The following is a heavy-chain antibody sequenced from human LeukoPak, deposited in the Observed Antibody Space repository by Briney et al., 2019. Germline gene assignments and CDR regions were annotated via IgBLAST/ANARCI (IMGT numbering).Heavy chain of an antibody. Sequence: GGSLRLSCAASGFTFSSYSMNWVRQAPGQGLEWVSSISSSSSYIYYADSVKGRFTITRDNAKNSLYLRMNSLRAEDTAVYYCARKETGNTCDYWGQGTLVTVSS. V-gene: IGHV3-21*01. CDR2: ISSSSSYI. J-gene: IGHJ4*02. CDR1: GFTFSSYS. D-gene: IGHD1-7*01. CDR3: ARKETGNTCDY.